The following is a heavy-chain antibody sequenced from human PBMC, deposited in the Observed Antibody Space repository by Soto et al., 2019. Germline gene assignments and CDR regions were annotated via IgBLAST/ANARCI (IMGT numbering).Heavy chain of an antibody. CDR3: ARRRYCGYDCYHKHYYGMDV. CDR2: VIPVLTPT. CDR1: GDTFSSYI. D-gene: IGHD2-21*02. Sequence: QVQLVQSGAEVKKPGSSVRVSCRSSGDTFSSYIVNWLRLAPGRGLEWMGRVIPVLTPTDYAQTFRGRVTISADRSTNTVYLDLSSLRSDDTAVYYCARRRYCGYDCYHKHYYGMDVWGQGALVTVAS. V-gene: IGHV1-69*08. J-gene: IGHJ6*02.